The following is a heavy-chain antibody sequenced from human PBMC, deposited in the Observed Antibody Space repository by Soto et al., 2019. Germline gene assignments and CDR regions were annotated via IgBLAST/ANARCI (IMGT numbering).Heavy chain of an antibody. D-gene: IGHD3-10*01. CDR3: ARGGYYYGSGSHYTSQKKPRPENYYYYSCIDV. CDR1: GYTFTSYG. Sequence: ASVKVSCKASGYTFTSYGISWVRQAPGQGLEWMGWISAYNGNTNYAQKLQGRVTMTTDTSTSTAYMELRSLRSDDTAVYYCARGGYYYGSGSHYTSQKKPRPENYYYYSCIDVW. J-gene: IGHJ6*01. CDR2: ISAYNGNT. V-gene: IGHV1-18*01.